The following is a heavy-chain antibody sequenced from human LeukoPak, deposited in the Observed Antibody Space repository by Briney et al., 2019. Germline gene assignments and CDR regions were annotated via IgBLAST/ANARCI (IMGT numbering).Heavy chain of an antibody. D-gene: IGHD3-16*02. CDR3: AREYYDYVWGSYRYHGMDV. CDR1: GFTFSSYW. J-gene: IGHJ6*02. Sequence: GGSLRLSCAASGFTFSSYWMSWVRQAAGKGVEWVANIKQDGSEKYYVDSVKGRFTISRDNAKNSLYLQMNSLRAEDTAVYYCAREYYDYVWGSYRYHGMDVWGQGTTVTVSS. CDR2: IKQDGSEK. V-gene: IGHV3-7*01.